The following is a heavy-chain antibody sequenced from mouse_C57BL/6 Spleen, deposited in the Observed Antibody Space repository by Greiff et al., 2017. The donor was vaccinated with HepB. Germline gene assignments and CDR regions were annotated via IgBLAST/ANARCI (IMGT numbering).Heavy chain of an antibody. CDR3: ASDYYGREAWFAY. J-gene: IGHJ3*01. D-gene: IGHD1-1*01. CDR2: INPNNGGT. V-gene: IGHV1-22*01. Sequence: EVQLQQSGPELVKPGASVKMSCKASGYTFTDYNMHWVKQSHGKSLEWIGYINPNNGGTSYNQKFKGKATLTVNKSSSTAYMELRSLTSEDSAVYYCASDYYGREAWFAYWGQGTLVTVSA. CDR1: GYTFTDYN.